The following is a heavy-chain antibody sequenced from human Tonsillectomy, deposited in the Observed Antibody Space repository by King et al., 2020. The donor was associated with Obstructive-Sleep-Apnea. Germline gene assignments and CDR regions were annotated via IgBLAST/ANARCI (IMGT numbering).Heavy chain of an antibody. CDR3: ARLGGSNHWYLDL. J-gene: IGHJ2*01. CDR2: IYYTGST. CDR1: GASVSSGSYY. D-gene: IGHD1-26*01. V-gene: IGHV4-61*01. Sequence: VQLQESGPGLVKPSETLSLTCSVSGASVSSGSYYWSWIRQPPGKGLEWIGYIYYTGSTSYNPSLKSRVTISIDRSKNQFSLKLNFVLAADTAVYYCARLGGSNHWYLDLWGRGTLVTVSS.